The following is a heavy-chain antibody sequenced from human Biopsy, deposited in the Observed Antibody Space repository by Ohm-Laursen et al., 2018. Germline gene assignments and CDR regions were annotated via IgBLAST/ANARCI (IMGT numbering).Heavy chain of an antibody. J-gene: IGHJ4*02. Sequence: SLRLSCAASGFSFSSYSMNWARQAPGKGLEWVSYTDTTSGTKFYADSVKGRFTISRDNAKNSLYLQMTSLRAEDKAVYFCVRGWWNRSSLFLDHWGQGSLVTVSS. D-gene: IGHD1/OR15-1a*01. CDR3: VRGWWNRSSLFLDH. CDR2: TDTTSGTK. CDR1: GFSFSSYS. V-gene: IGHV3-48*01.